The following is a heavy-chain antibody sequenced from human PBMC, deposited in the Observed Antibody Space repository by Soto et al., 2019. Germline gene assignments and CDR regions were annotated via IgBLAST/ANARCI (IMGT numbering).Heavy chain of an antibody. CDR2: SYYSAST. CDR1: GGSISSYY. J-gene: IGHJ4*02. V-gene: IGHV4-59*01. D-gene: IGHD4-17*01. Sequence: QVQLQESGPGLVKPSETLSLTCTVSGGSISSYYWSWIRQPPGKGLEWIGYSYYSASTNYNPSLKSRITISVDTSKNQFSLKLSSVTAADTAVYYCARKLRWFDYWGQGTLVTVSS. CDR3: ARKLRWFDY.